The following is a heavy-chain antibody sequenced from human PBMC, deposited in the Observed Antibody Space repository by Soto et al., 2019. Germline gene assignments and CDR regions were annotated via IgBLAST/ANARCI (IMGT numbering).Heavy chain of an antibody. CDR3: AHRRPYSNSPEYFFDY. CDR2: IYWDDDK. CDR1: GFSLSTSGVD. D-gene: IGHD6-6*01. Sequence: QITLKDSGPTLVKPTQTLTLTCTFSGFSLSTSGVDVGWIRQPPGKALAWLALIYWDDDKRYSPSLKSRLTITKGTSKNQVVLTMTNMDPLDTATYYCAHRRPYSNSPEYFFDYWGQGTLVTVSS. J-gene: IGHJ4*02. V-gene: IGHV2-5*02.